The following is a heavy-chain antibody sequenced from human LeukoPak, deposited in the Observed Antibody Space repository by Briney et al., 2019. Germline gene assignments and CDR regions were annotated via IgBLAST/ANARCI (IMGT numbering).Heavy chain of an antibody. V-gene: IGHV1-8*01. D-gene: IGHD6-13*01. CDR1: GYTFTNYD. Sequence: ASVRVSCKASGYTFTNYDINWVRQASGQGLERMGWMNPNSGSTGSAQKFQGRVTMTSNTSISTAYMELSSLRSEDTAVYYCARGLRREQQLLRAFDYWGQGTPVTVSS. CDR3: ARGLRREQQLLRAFDY. CDR2: MNPNSGST. J-gene: IGHJ4*02.